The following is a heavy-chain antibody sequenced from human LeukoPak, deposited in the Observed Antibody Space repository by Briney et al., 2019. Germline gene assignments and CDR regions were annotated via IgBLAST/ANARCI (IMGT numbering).Heavy chain of an antibody. CDR3: ARLATAPETPFDY. D-gene: IGHD5-12*01. Sequence: ASVKVSCKASGYTFTSYYMHWVRQAPGQGLERMGIINPSSGSTSYAQKFQGRVTMTRDTSTSTVYMELSSLRSEDTAVYYCARLATAPETPFDYWAREPWSPSPQ. J-gene: IGHJ4*02. CDR2: INPSSGST. CDR1: GYTFTSYY. V-gene: IGHV1-46*01.